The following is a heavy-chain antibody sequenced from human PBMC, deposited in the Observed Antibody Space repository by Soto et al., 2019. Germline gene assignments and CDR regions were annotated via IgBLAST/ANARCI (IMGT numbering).Heavy chain of an antibody. CDR1: GSSISSNYW. J-gene: IGHJ4*02. Sequence: QVQLQESGPGLVKPSDTLSLTCGVSGSSISSNYWWGWIRQTPGKGLEWIGYIFSTGSTYYNPSLQSRVTMSVDTSNNQFSLRLNSVTAVDTALYYCASKPNSLYYFDFWGQGTLVTVSS. V-gene: IGHV4-28*01. CDR2: IFSTGST. CDR3: ASKPNSLYYFDF. D-gene: IGHD5-18*01.